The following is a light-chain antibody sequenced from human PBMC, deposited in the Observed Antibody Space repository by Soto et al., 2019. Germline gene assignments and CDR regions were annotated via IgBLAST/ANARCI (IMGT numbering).Light chain of an antibody. J-gene: IGKJ2*02. CDR1: QSISSW. V-gene: IGKV1-5*01. CDR3: QQYNSYPRT. Sequence: DIQMTQSPSTLSASVGDRVTITCRASQSISSWLAWYQQKPGKAPKLLIYDASSLESGVPSRFSGSGSGTEFTLTISRLQHDDFATYYCQQYNSYPRTFGQGTKLEIK. CDR2: DAS.